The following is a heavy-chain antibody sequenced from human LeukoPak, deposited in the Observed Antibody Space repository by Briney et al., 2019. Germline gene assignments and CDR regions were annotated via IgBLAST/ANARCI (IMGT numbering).Heavy chain of an antibody. Sequence: GGSLRLSCAASGFTFSSYAMHWVRQAPGKGLEWVAVISYDGSNKYYADSVKGRFTISRDNSKNTLYLQMNSLRAEDTAVYYCAKESVLRYFDWLSDRRWFDPWGQGTLVTVSS. J-gene: IGHJ5*02. CDR3: AKESVLRYFDWLSDRRWFDP. CDR1: GFTFSSYA. CDR2: ISYDGSNK. V-gene: IGHV3-30*04. D-gene: IGHD3-9*01.